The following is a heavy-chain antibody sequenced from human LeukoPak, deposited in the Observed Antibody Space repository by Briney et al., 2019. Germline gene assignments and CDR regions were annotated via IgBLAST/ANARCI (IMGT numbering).Heavy chain of an antibody. CDR3: ARLLGATTSTHFDY. CDR2: FNPKDGET. CDR1: GYTLTELS. J-gene: IGHJ4*02. V-gene: IGHV1-24*01. D-gene: IGHD1-26*01. Sequence: ASVKVSCKVSGYTLTELSIHWVRQAPGKGLEWMGGFNPKDGETIYAQKFQGRVTMTEDTSTDTAYMELSSLRSEDTAVYYCARLLGATTSTHFDYWGQGTLVTVSS.